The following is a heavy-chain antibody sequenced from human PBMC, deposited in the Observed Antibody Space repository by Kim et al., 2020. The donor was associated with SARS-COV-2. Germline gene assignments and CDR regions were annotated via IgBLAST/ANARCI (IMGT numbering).Heavy chain of an antibody. J-gene: IGHJ4*02. Sequence: SVKVSCKASGFTFTSSAVQWVRQARGQRLEWIGWIVVGSGNTNYAQKFQERVTITRDMSTSTAYMELSSLRSEDTAVYYCAAGLRRASVRGVTPDYWGQGTLVTGSS. V-gene: IGHV1-58*01. D-gene: IGHD3-10*01. CDR1: GFTFTSSA. CDR3: AAGLRRASVRGVTPDY. CDR2: IVVGSGNT.